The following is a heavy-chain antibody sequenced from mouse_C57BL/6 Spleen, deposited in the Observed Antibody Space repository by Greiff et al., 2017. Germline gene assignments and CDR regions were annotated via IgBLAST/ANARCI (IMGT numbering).Heavy chain of an antibody. Sequence: VQLQQPGTELVKPGASVKLSCKASGYTFTSYWMHWVKQRPGQGLEWIGNINPSNGGTNYNEKFKSKATLTVDKSSCTAYIQLSSLTSEDSAVFYCARGVDLLGDYYFDYWGQGTTLTVSS. V-gene: IGHV1-53*01. D-gene: IGHD1-1*02. CDR2: INPSNGGT. CDR3: ARGVDLLGDYYFDY. CDR1: GYTFTSYW. J-gene: IGHJ2*01.